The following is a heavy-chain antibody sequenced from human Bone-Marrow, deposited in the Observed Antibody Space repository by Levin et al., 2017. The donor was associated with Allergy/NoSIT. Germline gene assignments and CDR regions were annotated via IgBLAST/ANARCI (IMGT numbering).Heavy chain of an antibody. CDR2: ISPSGDIT. J-gene: IGHJ4*02. CDR3: ARDRGWLEFDY. CDR1: GFTFSNHG. Sequence: GESLKISCGASGFTFSNHGMNWVRQAPGKGLEWVSGISPSGDITYYADSVKGRFTISRDNSKKTVCLQMSSLRAEDTAVYYCARDRGWLEFDYWGQGTLVTVSS. D-gene: IGHD3-10*01. V-gene: IGHV3-23*01.